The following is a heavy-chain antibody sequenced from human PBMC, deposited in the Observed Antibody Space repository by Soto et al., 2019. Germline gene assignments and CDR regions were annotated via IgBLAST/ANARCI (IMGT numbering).Heavy chain of an antibody. J-gene: IGHJ3*02. Sequence: ASVKVSCQASGYTFTGYFMHWVRQAPGQGLEWMGWINPNSGGTNYAQKFQGWVTMTRDTSISTAYMELSRLRSDDTAVYYCARTNRGGYCSGGSCYSDAFDIWGQGTMVTVSS. CDR3: ARTNRGGYCSGGSCYSDAFDI. CDR1: GYTFTGYF. CDR2: INPNSGGT. V-gene: IGHV1-2*04. D-gene: IGHD2-15*01.